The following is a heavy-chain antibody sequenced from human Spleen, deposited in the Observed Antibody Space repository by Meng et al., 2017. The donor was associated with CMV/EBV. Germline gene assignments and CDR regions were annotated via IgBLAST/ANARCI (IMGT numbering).Heavy chain of an antibody. J-gene: IGHJ4*02. CDR2: IKNAIDGGTT. Sequence: FSNVWMSWVRQAPGKGLEWVGRIKNAIDGGTTEYAAPVKGRFTTSREDSKNTLYLQMNRLKTEDTAIYYCTTEYHIAEMGREYYFDFWGQGSLVTVSS. CDR3: TTEYHIAEMGREYYFDF. D-gene: IGHD2-21*01. CDR1: FSNVW. V-gene: IGHV3-15*01.